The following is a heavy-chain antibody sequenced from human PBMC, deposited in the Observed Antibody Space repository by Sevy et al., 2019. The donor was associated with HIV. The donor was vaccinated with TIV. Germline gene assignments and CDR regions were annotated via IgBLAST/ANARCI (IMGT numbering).Heavy chain of an antibody. CDR3: ASEIQIVVVPADIEGPDAFDI. D-gene: IGHD2-2*01. CDR1: GFTFSSYG. Sequence: GESLKISCAASGFTFSSYGMHWVHQAPGKGLEWVAVIWYDGSNKYYADSVKGRFTISRDNSKNTLYLQMNSLRDEDTAVYYCASEIQIVVVPADIEGPDAFDIWGQGTMVTVSS. V-gene: IGHV3-33*01. CDR2: IWYDGSNK. J-gene: IGHJ3*02.